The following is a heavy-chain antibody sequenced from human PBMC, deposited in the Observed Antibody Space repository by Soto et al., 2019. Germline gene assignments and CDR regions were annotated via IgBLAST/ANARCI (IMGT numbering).Heavy chain of an antibody. J-gene: IGHJ6*02. CDR1: GGSITTGGYY. Sequence: ETLSLTCTVSGGSITTGGYYWSWVRQAPGKGLEWVSIISSRGDATYYLDSVKARFTVSRDNSRNTLHLQMNSLRAEDAAVYFCAKSGDFWSWGMDVWGQGTTVTVSS. CDR3: AKSGDFWSWGMDV. D-gene: IGHD3-3*01. V-gene: IGHV3-23*01. CDR2: ISSRGDAT.